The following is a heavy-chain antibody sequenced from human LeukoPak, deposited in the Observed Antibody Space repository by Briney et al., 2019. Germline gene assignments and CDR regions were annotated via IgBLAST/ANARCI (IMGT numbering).Heavy chain of an antibody. V-gene: IGHV3-23*01. J-gene: IGHJ4*02. Sequence: PGGSLRLSCEASGFTFRSYAMTWVRQAPGKGLEWVSAISGSGAKTYYADSVKGRFTISRDNARNSVYLQMNNLRVEDTAMYYCVRDGDFDFWGQGIQVTVSS. D-gene: IGHD3-16*01. CDR2: ISGSGAKT. CDR3: VRDGDFDF. CDR1: GFTFRSYA.